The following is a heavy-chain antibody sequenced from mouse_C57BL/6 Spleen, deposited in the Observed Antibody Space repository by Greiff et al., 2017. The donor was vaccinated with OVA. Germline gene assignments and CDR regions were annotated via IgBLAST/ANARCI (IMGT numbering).Heavy chain of an antibody. D-gene: IGHD3-1*01. CDR3: ARGHTGSYYAMDY. J-gene: IGHJ4*01. CDR1: GYAFTNYL. Sequence: QVQLQQSGAELVRPGTSVKVSCKASGYAFTNYLIEWVKQRPGQGLEWIGVVNPGSGGTNYNEKFKGKATLTADKSSSTAYMQLSSLTSEDSAVYFCARGHTGSYYAMDYWGQGTSVTVSS. V-gene: IGHV1-54*01. CDR2: VNPGSGGT.